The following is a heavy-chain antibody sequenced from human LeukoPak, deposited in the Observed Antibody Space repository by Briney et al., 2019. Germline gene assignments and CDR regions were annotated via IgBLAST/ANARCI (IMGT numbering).Heavy chain of an antibody. J-gene: IGHJ4*02. Sequence: SVKDSRKASLLTLSRYQMHWLRPAGAQGVDWMAWISPNNGGTHYVHKFQGRETQNRDTSFSTNSVSTNGLTSDYTPLCFCSREPCGSGGYDYWGQGTLVTVSS. CDR1: LLTLSRYQ. D-gene: IGHD3-10*01. V-gene: IGHV1-2*02. CDR2: ISPNNGGT. CDR3: SREPCGSGGYDY.